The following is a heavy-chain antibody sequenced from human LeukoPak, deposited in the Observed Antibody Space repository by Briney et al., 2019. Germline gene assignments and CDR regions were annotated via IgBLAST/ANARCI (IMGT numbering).Heavy chain of an antibody. J-gene: IGHJ5*02. CDR2: ISYDGSNK. V-gene: IGHV3-30*18. D-gene: IGHD2-2*01. CDR3: AKDSLVVPAARSWFDP. Sequence: GRSLRLSCAASGFTFSSYGMHWVRQAPGKGLEWVAVISYDGSNKYYADSVKGRFTISRDNSKNTLYLQMNSLRAEDTAVYYCAKDSLVVPAARSWFDPWGQGTLVTVSS. CDR1: GFTFSSYG.